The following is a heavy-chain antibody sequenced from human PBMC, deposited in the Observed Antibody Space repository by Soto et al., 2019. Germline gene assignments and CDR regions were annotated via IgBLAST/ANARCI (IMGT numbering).Heavy chain of an antibody. CDR2: ISSNSAYI. CDR1: GFTFRSFT. Sequence: GGSLRLSCAASGFTFRSFTMNWVLQAPGKGLEWVSTISSNSAYIYYTDALRGRFTISRDNAKNSLHLQMNSLRAEDTAVYYCTRDASRDSSARGWFEPWGPGTLVTVSS. V-gene: IGHV3-21*01. D-gene: IGHD6-13*01. CDR3: TRDASRDSSARGWFEP. J-gene: IGHJ5*02.